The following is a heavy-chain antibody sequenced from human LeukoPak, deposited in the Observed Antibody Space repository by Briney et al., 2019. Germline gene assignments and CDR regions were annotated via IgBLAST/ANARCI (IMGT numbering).Heavy chain of an antibody. J-gene: IGHJ4*02. V-gene: IGHV3-23*01. D-gene: IGHD1-26*01. CDR1: GFTFSSHG. Sequence: GGSLRLSCAASGFTFSSHGMSWVRQAPGKGLEWVSTISGSGGSTYYADSVKGRFTISRDNSKNTLYLQMNSLRAEDTAVYYCAKDETYSGSYIDYWGQGTLVTVSS. CDR3: AKDETYSGSYIDY. CDR2: ISGSGGST.